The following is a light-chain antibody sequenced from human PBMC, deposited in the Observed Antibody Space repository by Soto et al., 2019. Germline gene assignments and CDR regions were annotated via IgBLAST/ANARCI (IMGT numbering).Light chain of an antibody. J-gene: IGKJ2*01. CDR3: QQSYSSPRAYT. CDR1: QSISSY. Sequence: DIQMTQSPSSLSASVGDRVTITCRASQSISSYLNWYQQKPGKAPKLLIYAASSLQSGVPLRFSGSGSGTDFTLTISSLQPEDFATYYCQQSYSSPRAYTFGQGTKLEIK. V-gene: IGKV1-39*01. CDR2: AAS.